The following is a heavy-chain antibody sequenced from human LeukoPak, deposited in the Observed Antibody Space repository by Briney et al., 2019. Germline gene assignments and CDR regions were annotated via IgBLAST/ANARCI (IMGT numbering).Heavy chain of an antibody. Sequence: GGSLRLSCAASGFTFNTYGMHWVRQAPGRGLEWVAVIWYDGSDKYYAGSVKGRFTISRDNSKNTLSLQMNSLRVEDTAMYYCAKGVGRTSGRNPDYWGQGTLVTVSS. J-gene: IGHJ4*02. V-gene: IGHV3-33*06. CDR2: IWYDGSDK. CDR1: GFTFNTYG. CDR3: AKGVGRTSGRNPDY. D-gene: IGHD2-8*02.